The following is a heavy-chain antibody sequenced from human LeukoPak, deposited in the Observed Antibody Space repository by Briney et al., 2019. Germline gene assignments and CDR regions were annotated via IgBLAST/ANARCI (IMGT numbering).Heavy chain of an antibody. D-gene: IGHD7-27*01. Sequence: GGSLRLSCAASGFIFSRHWMHWVRQAPGEGLVCVARVKKDGTYRDYGDSVKGRFTISRDNAKNTLYLQMNSLRAEDTAVYYCAKEGDWGSGWAFDIWGQGTMVTVSS. J-gene: IGHJ3*02. CDR2: VKKDGTYR. V-gene: IGHV3-74*01. CDR3: AKEGDWGSGWAFDI. CDR1: GFIFSRHW.